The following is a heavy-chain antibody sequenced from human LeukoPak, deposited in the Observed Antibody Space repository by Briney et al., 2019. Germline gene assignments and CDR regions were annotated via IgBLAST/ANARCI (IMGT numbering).Heavy chain of an antibody. CDR3: ARHIGYFDY. J-gene: IGHJ4*02. CDR2: IYYGGST. V-gene: IGHV4-39*01. D-gene: IGHD2-15*01. CDR1: GGSISSSSYY. Sequence: SETLSLTCTVSGGSISSSSYYWGWIRQPPGKGLEWIGSIYYGGSTYYNPSLKSRVTISVDTSKNQFPLNLSSVTAADTAVYYCARHIGYFDYWGQGTLVTGSS.